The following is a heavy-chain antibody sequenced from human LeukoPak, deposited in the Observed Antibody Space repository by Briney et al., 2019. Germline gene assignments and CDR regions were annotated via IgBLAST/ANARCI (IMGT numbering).Heavy chain of an antibody. J-gene: IGHJ6*02. CDR3: ARALAGSYSPFYYYYYGMDV. CDR2: ISAYNGNT. D-gene: IGHD1-26*01. Sequence: ASVKVSCKASGYTFTGYYMHWVRQAPGQGLEWMGWISAYNGNTNYAQKLQGRVTMTTDTSTSTAYMELRSLRSDDTAVYYCARALAGSYSPFYYYYYGMDVWGQGTTVTVSS. V-gene: IGHV1-18*04. CDR1: GYTFTGYY.